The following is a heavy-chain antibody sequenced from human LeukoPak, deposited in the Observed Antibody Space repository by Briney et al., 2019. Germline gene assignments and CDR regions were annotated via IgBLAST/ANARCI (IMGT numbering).Heavy chain of an antibody. CDR3: ARMVTGLDY. CDR2: IRSSSVYI. V-gene: IGHV3-21*01. J-gene: IGHJ4*02. CDR1: GFTFSSYS. Sequence: GGSLRLSCAASGFTFSSYSMNWVRQAPGKGLGWVSSIRSSSVYIYYAAPVKGRFTISRDNPKNSLYLQMNSLRAEHTPAFYSARMVTGLDYWGQGTLVTVSS. D-gene: IGHD2-21*02.